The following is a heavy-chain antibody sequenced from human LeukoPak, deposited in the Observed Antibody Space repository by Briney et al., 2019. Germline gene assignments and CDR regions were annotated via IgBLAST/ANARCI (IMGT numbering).Heavy chain of an antibody. J-gene: IGHJ6*03. CDR2: IYSGGST. CDR1: GITVSRNH. CDR3: AREATAPRPFSTDYYYCMDV. V-gene: IGHV3-66*02. Sequence: PGGSLRLSCVASGITVSRNHMSWVRQAPGKGLEWVSGIYSGGSTFDADSAKGRFTSSRDNSKNTFYLQMNSLRVEDTAVYYCAREATAPRPFSTDYYYCMDVWRKGTTVTVSS. D-gene: IGHD6-6*01.